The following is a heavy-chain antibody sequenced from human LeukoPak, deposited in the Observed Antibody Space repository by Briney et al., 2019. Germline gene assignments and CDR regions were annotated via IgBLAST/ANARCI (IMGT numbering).Heavy chain of an antibody. CDR1: GFTFSSFA. CDR2: ISYDGSNK. V-gene: IGHV3-30*18. Sequence: GGSLRLSCVGSGFTFSSFAMSWVRQAPGKGLEWVAVISYDGSNKYYADSVKGRFTISRDNSKNTLYLQMNSLRAEDTAVYYCAKDRPFYYDSSGYYRSAAFDIWGQGTMVTVSS. CDR3: AKDRPFYYDSSGYYRSAAFDI. D-gene: IGHD3-22*01. J-gene: IGHJ3*02.